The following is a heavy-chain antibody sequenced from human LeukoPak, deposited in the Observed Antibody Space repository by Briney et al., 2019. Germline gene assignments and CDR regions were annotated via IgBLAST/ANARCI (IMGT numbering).Heavy chain of an antibody. D-gene: IGHD3-16*01. CDR2: IIPIFGTA. Sequence: ASVKVSCNASGGTFSSYAISWVRQAPGQGLEWMGGIIPIFGTANYAQKFQGRVTITADESTSTAYMELSSLRSEDTAVYYCARVDYGDYFDYWGQGTLVTVSS. CDR1: GGTFSSYA. J-gene: IGHJ4*02. V-gene: IGHV1-69*13. CDR3: ARVDYGDYFDY.